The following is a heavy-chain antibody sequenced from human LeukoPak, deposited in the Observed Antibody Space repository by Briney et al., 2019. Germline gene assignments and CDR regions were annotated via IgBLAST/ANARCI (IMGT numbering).Heavy chain of an antibody. CDR3: ASYYYDSSGYYLDY. J-gene: IGHJ4*02. Sequence: SETLSLTCAVYGGSFSGYYWSWIRQPPGKGLEWIGEINHSGSTNYSPSLKSRVTISVDTSKNQFSLKLSSVTAADTAVYYCASYYYDSSGYYLDYWGQGTLVTVSS. D-gene: IGHD3-22*01. CDR2: INHSGST. V-gene: IGHV4-34*01. CDR1: GGSFSGYY.